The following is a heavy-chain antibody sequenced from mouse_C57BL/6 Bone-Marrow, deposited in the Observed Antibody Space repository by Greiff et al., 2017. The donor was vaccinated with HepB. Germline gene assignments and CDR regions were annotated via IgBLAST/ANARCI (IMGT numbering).Heavy chain of an antibody. J-gene: IGHJ3*01. V-gene: IGHV1-59*01. CDR1: GYTFTSYW. CDR2: IDPSDSYT. D-gene: IGHD5-1*01. Sequence: QVQLKQPGAELVRPGTSVKLSCKASGYTFTSYWMHWVKQRPGQGLEWIGVIDPSDSYTNYNQKFKGKATLTVDTSSSTAYMQLSSLTSEDSAVYYCAKYPFAYWGQGTLVTVSA. CDR3: AKYPFAY.